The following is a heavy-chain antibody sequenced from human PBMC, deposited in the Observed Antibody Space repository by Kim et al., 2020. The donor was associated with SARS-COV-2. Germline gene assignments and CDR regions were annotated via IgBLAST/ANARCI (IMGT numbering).Heavy chain of an antibody. V-gene: IGHV3-30*02. Sequence: YAAAAKGRFTYSRDNTKNALYLQMNSRGAEDTAVYYCAKAGGVRFSPLDPWVQGTLVTVSS. J-gene: IGHJ5*02. CDR3: AKAGGVRFSPLDP. D-gene: IGHD3-3*01.